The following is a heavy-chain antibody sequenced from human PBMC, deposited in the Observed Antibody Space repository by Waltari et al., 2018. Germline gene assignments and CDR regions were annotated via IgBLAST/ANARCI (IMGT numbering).Heavy chain of an antibody. J-gene: IGHJ3*02. CDR1: GFTFSSYS. CDR2: SSRSSTYI. D-gene: IGHD3-3*01. CDR3: ARAGLSASGVVLDDAFDI. Sequence: EVQLVESGGGLVKSGGSQRLSCAASGFTFSSYSMNWVRQAPGKGREWLSISSRSSTYIYYSDSVKGRFTISRDNAKNSVFLQMNSLRAEDTAMYYCARAGLSASGVVLDDAFDIWGQGTMVIVSS. V-gene: IGHV3-21*01.